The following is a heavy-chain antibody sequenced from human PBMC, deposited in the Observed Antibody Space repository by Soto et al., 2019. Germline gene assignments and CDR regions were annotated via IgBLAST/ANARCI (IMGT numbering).Heavy chain of an antibody. Sequence: EVQLVESGGGLVQPGGSLRVSCAASGFTFSSYWMHWVRQAPGKGLVWVSRINSDGSSTSYADSVKGLFTISRDNAKNTLYLQMNSLRAEDTAIYYCARRGAVAGLHYWGQGTLVTVSS. V-gene: IGHV3-74*01. CDR2: INSDGSST. J-gene: IGHJ4*02. CDR3: ARRGAVAGLHY. CDR1: GFTFSSYW. D-gene: IGHD6-19*01.